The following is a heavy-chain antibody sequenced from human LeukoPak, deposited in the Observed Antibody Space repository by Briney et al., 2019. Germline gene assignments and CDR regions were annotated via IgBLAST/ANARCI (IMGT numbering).Heavy chain of an antibody. CDR2: INHSGST. CDR3: ARGPGDSSGWYSYWVSHFDL. CDR1: GGSFSGYY. Sequence: SETLSLTCAVYGGSFSGYYWSWIRQPPGKGLEWIGEINHSGSTNYNPSLKSRVTISVDTSKNQFSLKLSSVTAADTAVYYCARGPGDSSGWYSYWVSHFDLWGRGTLVTVSS. D-gene: IGHD6-19*01. V-gene: IGHV4-34*01. J-gene: IGHJ2*01.